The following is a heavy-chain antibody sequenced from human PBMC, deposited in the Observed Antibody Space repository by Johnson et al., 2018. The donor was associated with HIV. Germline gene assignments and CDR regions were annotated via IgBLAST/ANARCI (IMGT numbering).Heavy chain of an antibody. D-gene: IGHD6-6*01. V-gene: IGHV3-9*01. CDR1: GFTFDDYA. CDR2: ISWNSGSI. CDR3: ARANSRGAEYSNLGAFDI. J-gene: IGHJ3*02. Sequence: VQLVESGGGLVQPGRSLRLSCAASGFTFDDYAMHWVRQAPGKGLEWVSGISWNSGSIGYADSVKGRFTISRDNAKNSLYLQMKSLRAGDTAVYYCARANSRGAEYSNLGAFDIWGQGTMVTVSS.